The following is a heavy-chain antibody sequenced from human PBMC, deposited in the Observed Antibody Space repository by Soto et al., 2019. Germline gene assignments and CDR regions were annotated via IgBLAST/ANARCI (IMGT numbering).Heavy chain of an antibody. CDR2: MNPNTGNT. D-gene: IGHD1-26*01. Sequence: QVQLVQSGAEVKKPGASVKVSCKASGYIFTSSDINWVRQATGQALEWMGWMNPNTGNTGYAQKFQGRVTMTGNSSTTTAYMELSSLRAEDTAIYYSARGRIVGGTADAWGQGPTVT. V-gene: IGHV1-8*01. CDR1: GYIFTSSD. CDR3: ARGRIVGGTADA. J-gene: IGHJ6*02.